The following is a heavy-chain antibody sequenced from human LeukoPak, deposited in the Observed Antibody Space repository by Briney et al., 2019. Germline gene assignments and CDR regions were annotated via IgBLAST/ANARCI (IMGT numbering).Heavy chain of an antibody. V-gene: IGHV3-23*01. J-gene: IGHJ4*02. CDR2: VSGSGGST. CDR1: GFTYSNYA. CDR3: AKGGLGCSSTSCFDY. D-gene: IGHD2-2*01. Sequence: AGGSLRLSCAVSGFTYSNYAMTWVRQAPGKGLEWVSSVSGSGGSTYYADSVKGRFTISRDNSKNTLYLHMNSLRAEDTAVYYCAKGGLGCSSTSCFDYWGQGTLVTVSS.